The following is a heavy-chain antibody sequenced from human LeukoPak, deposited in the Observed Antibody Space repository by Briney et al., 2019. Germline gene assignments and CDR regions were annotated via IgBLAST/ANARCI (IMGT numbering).Heavy chain of an antibody. D-gene: IGHD3-22*01. Sequence: PSETLSLTCSVSGGSISSSSYYWGWIRQPPGKGLEWIGSICYSGSTNYNPSLKSRVTISVDTSKNQFSLKLSSVTAADTAVYYCARRRDYYDSSGYRREFDYWGQGTLVTVSS. V-gene: IGHV4-39*01. CDR1: GGSISSSSYY. J-gene: IGHJ4*02. CDR2: ICYSGST. CDR3: ARRRDYYDSSGYRREFDY.